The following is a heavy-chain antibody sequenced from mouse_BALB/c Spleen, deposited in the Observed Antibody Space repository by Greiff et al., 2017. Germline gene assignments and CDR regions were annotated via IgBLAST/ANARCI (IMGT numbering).Heavy chain of an antibody. Sequence: EVQLQQSGTVLARPGASVKMSCKASGYSFTSYWMHWVKQRPGQGLEWIGAIYPGNSDTSYNQKFKGKAKLTAVTSASTAYMELSSLTNEDSAVYYCTRWILRNWYFDVWGAGTTVTVSS. V-gene: IGHV1-5*01. CDR1: GYSFTSYW. J-gene: IGHJ1*01. CDR3: TRWILRNWYFDV. CDR2: IYPGNSDT. D-gene: IGHD2-3*01.